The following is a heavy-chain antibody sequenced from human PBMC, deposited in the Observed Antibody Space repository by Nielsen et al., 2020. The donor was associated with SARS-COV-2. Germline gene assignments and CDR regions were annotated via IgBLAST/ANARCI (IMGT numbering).Heavy chain of an antibody. J-gene: IGHJ6*02. V-gene: IGHV4-34*01. Sequence: SVTLSLTCAVYGGSFSDYYWTWIRQASGKGLEWIGEINHSGSTNYNPSLKSRIAIFVDTSKKQFSLKLNSVTAADTAVYYCARTSVDMAGSVWSSYYVLDVWGQGTTVTVSS. D-gene: IGHD5-24*01. CDR3: ARTSVDMAGSVWSSYYVLDV. CDR1: GGSFSDYY. CDR2: INHSGST.